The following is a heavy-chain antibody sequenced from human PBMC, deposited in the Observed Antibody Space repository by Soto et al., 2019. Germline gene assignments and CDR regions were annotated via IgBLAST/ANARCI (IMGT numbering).Heavy chain of an antibody. CDR2: VTASGGGT. V-gene: IGHV3-23*01. CDR3: AKALVHALTAKFGY. Sequence: GGSLRLSCAASGFIFNNYAMTWVRQAPGKGLEWVSTVTASGGGTFYANSVKGRFTISRDNSRNTLHLQMSSLRVEDTALYYCAKALVHALTAKFGYCGQGTLVTVSS. CDR1: GFIFNNYA. D-gene: IGHD5-18*01. J-gene: IGHJ4*02.